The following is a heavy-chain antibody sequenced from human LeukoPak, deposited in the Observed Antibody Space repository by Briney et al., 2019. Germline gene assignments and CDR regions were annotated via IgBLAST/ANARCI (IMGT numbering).Heavy chain of an antibody. CDR1: GYTFTGYY. CDR2: INPNSGGT. Sequence: ASVKVSCKASGYTFTGYYMHWVRQAPGQGLEWMGWINPNSGGTNYAQKSQGRVTMTRDTSISTAYMELSRLRSDDTAVYYCAREGSSSGWNKAAGYWGQGTLVTVSS. V-gene: IGHV1-2*02. CDR3: AREGSSSGWNKAAGY. D-gene: IGHD6-19*01. J-gene: IGHJ4*02.